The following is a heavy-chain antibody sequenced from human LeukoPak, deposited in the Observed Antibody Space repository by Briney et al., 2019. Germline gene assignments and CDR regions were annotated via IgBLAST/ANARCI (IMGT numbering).Heavy chain of an antibody. CDR1: GGSISSSSYY. Sequence: PSETLSLTCTVSGGSISSSSYYWGWIRQPPGKGLEWIGSIYYTGSTYYNPSLKSRVTISEDTSKNQSSLRLTSVTAADTAVYYCARRGDYGRSFDYWGQGTLVNVSS. CDR2: IYYTGST. J-gene: IGHJ4*02. V-gene: IGHV4-39*01. D-gene: IGHD4-17*01. CDR3: ARRGDYGRSFDY.